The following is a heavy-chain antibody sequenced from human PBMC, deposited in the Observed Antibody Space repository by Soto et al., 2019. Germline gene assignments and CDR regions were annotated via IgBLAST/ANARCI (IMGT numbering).Heavy chain of an antibody. D-gene: IGHD2-2*01. J-gene: IGHJ5*02. CDR1: GYTFTSYD. CDR3: ARAGGYCSSTSCYLASINWFDP. V-gene: IGHV1-8*01. CDR2: MNPNSGNT. Sequence: QVQLVQSGAEVKKPGASVKVSCKASGYTFTSYDINWVRQATGQGLEWMGWMNPNSGNTGYAQKFQGRVTMTRNTSISTAYMELSSLRSEDTAVYYCARAGGYCSSTSCYLASINWFDPWGQGTLVTVSS.